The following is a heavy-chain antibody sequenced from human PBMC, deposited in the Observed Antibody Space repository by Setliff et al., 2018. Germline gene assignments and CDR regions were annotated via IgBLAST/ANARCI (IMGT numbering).Heavy chain of an antibody. J-gene: IGHJ3*01. CDR3: AREVGTSTSSDAFDV. D-gene: IGHD1-26*01. V-gene: IGHV4-30-4*08. CDR2: IYHSGSA. CDR1: GDSISSGDYF. Sequence: TLSLTCTVSGDSISSGDYFWSWIRQPPGKGLEWIAYIYHSGSAYYNPSLKSRVTMSVDTSKNQFSLHLTSVTAADTAVYYCAREVGTSTSSDAFDVWGQGMRGTVSS.